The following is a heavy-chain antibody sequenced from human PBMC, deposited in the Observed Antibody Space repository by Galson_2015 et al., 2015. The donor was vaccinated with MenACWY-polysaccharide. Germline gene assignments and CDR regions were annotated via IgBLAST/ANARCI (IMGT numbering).Heavy chain of an antibody. V-gene: IGHV3-23*01. CDR2: ISASGGGT. CDR3: AKYGSGSLYLD. Sequence: SLRLSCAASGFTFTTYAMNWVRQAPGKGLEWVSAISASGGGTHYADSVKGRFTISRDNSKNTLYLQMNSLRAEDTAVYYCAKYGSGSLYLDWGQGTLVTVSS. D-gene: IGHD3-10*01. CDR1: GFTFTTYA. J-gene: IGHJ4*02.